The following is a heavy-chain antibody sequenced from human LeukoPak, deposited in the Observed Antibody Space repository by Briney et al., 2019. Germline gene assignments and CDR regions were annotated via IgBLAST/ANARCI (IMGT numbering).Heavy chain of an antibody. CDR1: GFTFSSYW. J-gene: IGHJ4*02. CDR3: GRDKSEYDSSGRGHY. CDR2: INGGGSYT. V-gene: IGHV3-74*03. D-gene: IGHD3-22*01. Sequence: GGSLRLSCAASGFTFSSYWMNWVRQAPGKGLVWVSRINGGGSYTKYADSVKGRFTISRDNAKNTLFLQMNSLSAEDTAVYFCGRDKSEYDSSGRGHYWGQGTLVTVSS.